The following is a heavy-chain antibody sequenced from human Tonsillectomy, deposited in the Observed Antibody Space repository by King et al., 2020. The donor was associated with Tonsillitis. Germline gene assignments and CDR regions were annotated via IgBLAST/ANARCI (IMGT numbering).Heavy chain of an antibody. Sequence: VQLVESGGGVVQPGRSLRLSCAASGFTFSSYGMHWVRQAPGKGLEWVAVISYDGSNKYYADSVKGRFTISRDNSKNTLYLQMNSLRAEDTAVYYCAKAGLGGSGEKDYWGQGTLVTVSS. CDR1: GFTFSSYG. CDR2: ISYDGSNK. D-gene: IGHD3-16*01. V-gene: IGHV3-30*18. J-gene: IGHJ4*02. CDR3: AKAGLGGSGEKDY.